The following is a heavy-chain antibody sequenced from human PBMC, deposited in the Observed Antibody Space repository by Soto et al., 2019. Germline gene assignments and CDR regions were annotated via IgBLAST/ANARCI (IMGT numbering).Heavy chain of an antibody. D-gene: IGHD1-26*01. CDR3: TRAAIRGELLEY. Sequence: PGGSLRLSCAASGLTFNNYGMHWVRQAPGKGLEWVALIWHDGSNKGYADSVKGRFTISRDNSKNTLNLQMNSLRVEDTAVYYCTRAAIRGELLEYWGPGILVTVSS. CDR2: IWHDGSNK. V-gene: IGHV3-33*01. CDR1: GLTFNNYG. J-gene: IGHJ4*02.